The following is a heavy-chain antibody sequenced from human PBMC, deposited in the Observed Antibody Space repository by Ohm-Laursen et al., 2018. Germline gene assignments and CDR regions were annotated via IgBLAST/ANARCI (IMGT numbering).Heavy chain of an antibody. Sequence: SLRLSCTASGFSFSTYWMSWVRQAPGKGLEWVANIKQDGSEKFYVDSVRGRFTISRDNAKNSLYLQMSSLRAEDTAIYYCARGGGSDEGYWGQGTLVTVSS. J-gene: IGHJ4*02. CDR2: IKQDGSEK. V-gene: IGHV3-7*01. CDR1: GFSFSTYW. CDR3: ARGGGSDEGY.